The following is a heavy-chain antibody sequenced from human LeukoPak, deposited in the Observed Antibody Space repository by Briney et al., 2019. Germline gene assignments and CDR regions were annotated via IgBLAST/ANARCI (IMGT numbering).Heavy chain of an antibody. CDR1: GGTFSSYA. J-gene: IGHJ4*02. V-gene: IGHV1-69*06. D-gene: IGHD3-22*01. Sequence: ASVKVSCKASGGTFSSYAISWVRQAPGQGLEWMGGIIPIFGTANYAQKFQGRVTMTEDTSTDTAYMELSSLRSEDTAVYYCATLEYYYDSSGYSPWDYWGQGTLVTVSS. CDR2: IIPIFGTA. CDR3: ATLEYYYDSSGYSPWDY.